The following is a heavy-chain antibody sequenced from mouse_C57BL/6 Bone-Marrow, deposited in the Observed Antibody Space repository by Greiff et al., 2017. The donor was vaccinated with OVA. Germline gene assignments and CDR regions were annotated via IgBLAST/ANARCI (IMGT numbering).Heavy chain of an antibody. D-gene: IGHD1-1*02. Sequence: VQLQQPGAELVKPGASVKLSCKASGYTFTSYWMHWVKQRPGQGLEWIGMIHPNSGSTNYNEKFKSKATLTVDKSSSTAYMQRSSLSSEDAAVYYCARSGGYDDWGQGTTLTVSS. V-gene: IGHV1-64*01. CDR1: GYTFTSYW. CDR2: IHPNSGST. CDR3: ARSGGYDD. J-gene: IGHJ2*01.